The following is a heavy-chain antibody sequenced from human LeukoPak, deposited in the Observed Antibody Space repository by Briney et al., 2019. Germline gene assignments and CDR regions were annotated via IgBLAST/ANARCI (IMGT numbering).Heavy chain of an antibody. J-gene: IGHJ4*02. CDR2: INHSGST. CDR1: GGSFSGYY. Sequence: PSETLSLTYAVYGGSFSGYYWSWIRQPPGKGLEWIGEINHSGSTNYNPSLKSRVTISVDTSKNQFSLKLSSVTAADTAVYYCARGRRPRIVVVPAAPRGGFDYWGQGTLVTVSS. V-gene: IGHV4-34*01. CDR3: ARGRRPRIVVVPAAPRGGFDY. D-gene: IGHD2-2*01.